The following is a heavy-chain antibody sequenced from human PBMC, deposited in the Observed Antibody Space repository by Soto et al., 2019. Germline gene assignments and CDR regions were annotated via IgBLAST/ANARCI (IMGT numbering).Heavy chain of an antibody. CDR2: IKEDGSEK. CDR1: GFTFSSYW. CDR3: ARSFHYNMLTAYYSYYGMDV. D-gene: IGHD3-9*01. Sequence: GGSLRLSCAASGFTFSSYWMTWVRQAPGKGLEWVANIKEDGSEKYYVDSVEGRFTISRDNAKNSLYLQMNSLRDEDSAVYYCARSFHYNMLTAYYSYYGMDVWGQGTTVTVSS. V-gene: IGHV3-7*04. J-gene: IGHJ6*02.